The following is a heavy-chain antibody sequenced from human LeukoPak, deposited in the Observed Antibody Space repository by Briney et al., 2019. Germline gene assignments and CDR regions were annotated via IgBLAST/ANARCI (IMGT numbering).Heavy chain of an antibody. CDR2: IKQDGSEK. Sequence: GGSLRLSCAASGFTFSSYWMSWVRQAPGKGLEWVANIKQDGSEKYYVDSVKGRFTISRDNAKNSLYLQMNSLRAEDTAVCYCARGRSSSWAAPIRYWGQGTLVTVSS. CDR3: ARGRSSSWAAPIRY. V-gene: IGHV3-7*01. J-gene: IGHJ4*02. D-gene: IGHD6-13*01. CDR1: GFTFSSYW.